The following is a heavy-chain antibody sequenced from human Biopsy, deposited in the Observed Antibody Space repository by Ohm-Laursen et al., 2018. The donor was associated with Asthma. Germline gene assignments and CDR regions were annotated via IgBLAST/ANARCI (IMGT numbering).Heavy chain of an antibody. CDR3: ARGDSSNWSHYYFDY. V-gene: IGHV3-53*01. CDR2: IYSGGTS. J-gene: IGHJ4*02. D-gene: IGHD3-22*01. CDR1: VFAVSRDY. Sequence: SLRLSCAASVFAVSRDYMFWVRQAPGKGREWVSVIYSGGTSHTADSVRGRFTISRDYSKNTLYLQMHSLRAEDTAVYYCARGDSSNWSHYYFDYWGQGTLVTVSS.